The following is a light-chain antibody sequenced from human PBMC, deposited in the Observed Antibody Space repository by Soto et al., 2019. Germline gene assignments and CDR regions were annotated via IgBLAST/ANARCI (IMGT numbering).Light chain of an antibody. Sequence: QAVVTQEPSLTVSPGWTVTLTCGSSTGAVTSGHFPHWFQQKPGQAPRTLIYDTTNKYSWTPPRFSGSLLGGKAALTLSGAQPEDEAEYFCLLSYSGASRVFGGGTKLTVL. CDR2: DTT. CDR1: TGAVTSGHF. J-gene: IGLJ3*02. CDR3: LLSYSGASRV. V-gene: IGLV7-46*01.